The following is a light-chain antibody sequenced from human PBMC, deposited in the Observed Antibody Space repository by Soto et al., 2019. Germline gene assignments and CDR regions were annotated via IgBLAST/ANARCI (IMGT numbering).Light chain of an antibody. Sequence: QSALTQPASVSGSPGQSITISCTGTSSDGGAYNYVSWYQHHPGKAPKLMIYEVSNRPSGVSNRFSGSKSGNTASLTISGLQAEDEAEYCCSSYTSSSTLYVFGPGTKVTVL. CDR2: EVS. CDR3: SSYTSSSTLYV. V-gene: IGLV2-14*01. J-gene: IGLJ1*01. CDR1: SSDGGAYNY.